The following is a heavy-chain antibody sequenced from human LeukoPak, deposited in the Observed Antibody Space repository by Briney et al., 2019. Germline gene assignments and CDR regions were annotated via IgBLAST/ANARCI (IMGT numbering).Heavy chain of an antibody. J-gene: IGHJ4*02. Sequence: GASVKVSCKASGYTFTRYYMHWVRQAPGQGLEWMGIINPTGGSTTYAQKFQGRVTMTRDTSTSTFYMELSSLRSEDTAVYYCARDPGGSGSYDYWGQGTLVTVSS. V-gene: IGHV1-46*01. CDR3: ARDPGGSGSYDY. CDR1: GYTFTRYY. D-gene: IGHD1-26*01. CDR2: INPTGGST.